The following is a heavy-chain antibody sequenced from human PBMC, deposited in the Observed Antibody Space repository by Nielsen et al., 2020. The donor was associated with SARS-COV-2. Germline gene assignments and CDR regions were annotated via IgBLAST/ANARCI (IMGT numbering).Heavy chain of an antibody. D-gene: IGHD5-18*01. CDR3: ARDEYSYGYGFGWD. V-gene: IGHV7-4-1*02. CDR1: GYTFTSYY. Sequence: ASVKVSCKASGYTFTSYYMHWVRQAPGQGLEWMGWINTNTGNPTYAQGFTGRFVFSLDTSVSTAYLQISSLKAEDTAVYYCARDEYSYGYGFGWDWGQGTLVTVSS. CDR2: INTNTGNP. J-gene: IGHJ4*02.